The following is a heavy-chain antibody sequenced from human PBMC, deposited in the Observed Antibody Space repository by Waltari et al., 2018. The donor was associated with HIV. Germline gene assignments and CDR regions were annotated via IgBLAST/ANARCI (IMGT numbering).Heavy chain of an antibody. J-gene: IGHJ4*02. CDR1: GYPFTGYY. D-gene: IGHD3-22*01. Sequence: QVQLVQSGAEVKKPGASVKVSCKASGYPFTGYYMPWVRQAPGQGLEWMGWINPNSGGTNYAQKFQGRVTMTRDTSISPAYMELSRLRSDDTAVYYCARVGVGSSGYYFDYWGQGTLVTVSS. CDR3: ARVGVGSSGYYFDY. V-gene: IGHV1-2*02. CDR2: INPNSGGT.